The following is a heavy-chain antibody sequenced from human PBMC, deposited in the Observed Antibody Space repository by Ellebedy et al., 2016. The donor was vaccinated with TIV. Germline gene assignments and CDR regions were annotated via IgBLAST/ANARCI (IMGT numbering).Heavy chain of an antibody. V-gene: IGHV3-33*01. D-gene: IGHD5-12*01. Sequence: PGGSLRLSCAASGFTFSTYGMHWVRQAPGKGLEWVAVLWYDGSREYYADSAKGRFTVSRDNSKNTLYLQMNSLRTEDTAVYYCATERSGYDFDYWGQGTLVTVSA. CDR2: LWYDGSRE. CDR1: GFTFSTYG. CDR3: ATERSGYDFDY. J-gene: IGHJ4*02.